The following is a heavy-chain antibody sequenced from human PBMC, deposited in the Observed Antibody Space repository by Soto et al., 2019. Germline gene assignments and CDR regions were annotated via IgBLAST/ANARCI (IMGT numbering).Heavy chain of an antibody. CDR3: ARGVFYYPISNSCPPRTHYWMDP. D-gene: IGHD2-2*01. CDR1: GGTFSSYA. V-gene: IGHV1-69*13. Sequence: ASVKVSCKASGGTFSSYAISWVRQAPGQGLEWMGGIIPIFGTANYAQKFQGRVTITADESTSTAYMELSSLRSEDTAVYYCARGVFYYPISNSCPPRTHYWMDPWGQGTLVTVSS. J-gene: IGHJ5*02. CDR2: IIPIFGTA.